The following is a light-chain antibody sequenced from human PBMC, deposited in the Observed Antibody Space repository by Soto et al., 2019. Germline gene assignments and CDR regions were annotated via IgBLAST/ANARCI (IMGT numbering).Light chain of an antibody. Sequence: SYELTQPPSVSVSPGQTASITCSGDKLGDKYACWYQQKPGQSPVLVIYQDSKRPSGIPERFSGSNSGNTATLTISGTQAVDEADYYCQARDSSTASVVFGGGTKVTAL. J-gene: IGLJ2*01. CDR2: QDS. CDR1: KLGDKY. CDR3: QARDSSTASVV. V-gene: IGLV3-1*01.